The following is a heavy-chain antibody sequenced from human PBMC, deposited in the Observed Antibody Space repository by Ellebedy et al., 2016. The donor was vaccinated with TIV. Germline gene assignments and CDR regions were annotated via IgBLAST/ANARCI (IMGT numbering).Heavy chain of an antibody. CDR1: GDSVSSNSVA. CDR2: TYYRSKWYN. J-gene: IGHJ3*02. Sequence: MPSETLSLTCAISGDSVSSNSVAWPWIRQSPSRGLEWLGRTYYRSKWYNEYAVSVKSRITINPDTSKNQFSLQLNSLNPEDQAPYYCVRGSRGAFDIWGQGTMVTVSS. CDR3: VRGSRGAFDI. V-gene: IGHV6-1*01.